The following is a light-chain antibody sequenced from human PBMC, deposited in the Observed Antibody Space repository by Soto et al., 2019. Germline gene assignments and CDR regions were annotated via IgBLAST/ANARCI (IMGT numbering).Light chain of an antibody. V-gene: IGKV4-1*01. CDR3: QQYYITPYT. Sequence: DIVMTQSPDSLAVSLGARATINCKSSQSLLYTSNNKNYLAWYQQKPGQPHKLLIYWASTRESGVPDRFSGSGSGTDFTLTISSLQAEDVAVYYCQQYYITPYTFGQGTKLEIK. J-gene: IGKJ2*01. CDR2: WAS. CDR1: QSLLYTSNNKNY.